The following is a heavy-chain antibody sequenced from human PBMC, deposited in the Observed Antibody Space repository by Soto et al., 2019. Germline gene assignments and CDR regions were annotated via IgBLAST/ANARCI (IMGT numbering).Heavy chain of an antibody. V-gene: IGHV4-30-4*01. CDR3: ARLGDYYQAFEY. J-gene: IGHJ4*01. Sequence: TLSLTCTVPGGSISSGGYYWTWIRQPPGKGLEWTGFIFYTGSPYYNPSFKSRVAISVDTSKNQFSLNLTSVTAADTAVYYCARLGDYYQAFEYWGHGALVTVSS. CDR2: IFYTGSP. CDR1: GGSISSGGYY. D-gene: IGHD3-22*01.